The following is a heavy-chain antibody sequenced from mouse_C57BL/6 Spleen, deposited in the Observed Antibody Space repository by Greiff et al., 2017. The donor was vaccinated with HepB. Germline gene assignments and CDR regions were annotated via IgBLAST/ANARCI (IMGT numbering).Heavy chain of an antibody. CDR1: GFTFSNYW. CDR2: IRLKSDNYAT. Sequence: EVQLQESGGGLVQPGGSMKLSCVASGFTFSNYWMNWVRQSPEKGLEWVAQIRLKSDNYATHYAESVKGRFTISRDDSKSSVYLQMNNLRAEDTGIYYCTGLWQKGAYYFDYWGQGTTLTVSS. CDR3: TGLWQKGAYYFDY. V-gene: IGHV6-3*01. J-gene: IGHJ2*01. D-gene: IGHD1-1*02.